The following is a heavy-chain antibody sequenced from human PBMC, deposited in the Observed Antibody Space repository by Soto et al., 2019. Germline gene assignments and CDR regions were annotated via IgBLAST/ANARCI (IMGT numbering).Heavy chain of an antibody. V-gene: IGHV4-34*01. CDR3: SRIPGWQTSSAPLYV. CDR2: INHSGST. Sequence: ETISLTYSIYCGTFSCYDLSWIRQTPWKWLELIGEINHSGSTNYILCLKSGVTISVYTTNNKFSLNLRSVTAADTDVYYCSRIPGWQTSSAPLYVGGQGTMVSVSS. J-gene: IGHJ4*02. CDR1: CGTFSCYD. D-gene: IGHD3-16*01.